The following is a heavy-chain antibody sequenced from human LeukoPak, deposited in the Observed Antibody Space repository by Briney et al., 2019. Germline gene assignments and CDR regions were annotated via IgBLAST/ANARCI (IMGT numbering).Heavy chain of an antibody. CDR3: ARAVGTSGWYTFDY. Sequence: SQTLSLTCAISGDSVSSNNGAWNWIRQSPSRGLEWLGRTYYRSKWYDDYAGSVKGRITISPDTSKNQFSLQMYSVTPEDTAVYYCARAVGTSGWYTFDYWGQGTLVTVSS. D-gene: IGHD6-19*01. J-gene: IGHJ4*02. CDR2: TYYRSKWYD. V-gene: IGHV6-1*01. CDR1: GDSVSSNNGA.